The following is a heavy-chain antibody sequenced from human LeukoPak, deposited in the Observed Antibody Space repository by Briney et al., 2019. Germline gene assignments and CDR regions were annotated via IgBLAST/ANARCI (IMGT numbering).Heavy chain of an antibody. V-gene: IGHV3-23*01. D-gene: IGHD5-12*01. CDR1: GFTFSSYT. J-gene: IGHJ4*02. Sequence: PGRSLRLSCAASGFTFSSYTMNWVRQALGQGLEWVSTISDPHSGSETHYADSVQGRFTISRDDSPNMVYLQMDSLRAEDTAVYYCTTRLRNHFDYWGQGTQVTVSS. CDR2: ISDPHSGSET. CDR3: TTRLRNHFDY.